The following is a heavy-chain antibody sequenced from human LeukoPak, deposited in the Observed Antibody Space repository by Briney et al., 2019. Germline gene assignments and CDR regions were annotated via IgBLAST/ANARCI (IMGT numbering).Heavy chain of an antibody. CDR1: GFTFSSYA. J-gene: IGHJ5*02. D-gene: IGHD3-22*01. V-gene: IGHV3-11*04. Sequence: GGSLRLSCAASGFTFSSYAMSWIRQAPGKGLEWVSYISSSGSTIYYADSVKGRFTISRDNAKNSLYLQMNSLRAEDTAVYYCARDHYDSPNWFDPWGQGTLVTVSS. CDR3: ARDHYDSPNWFDP. CDR2: ISSSGSTI.